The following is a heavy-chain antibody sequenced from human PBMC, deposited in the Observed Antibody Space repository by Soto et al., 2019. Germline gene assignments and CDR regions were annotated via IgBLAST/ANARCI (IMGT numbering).Heavy chain of an antibody. J-gene: IGHJ3*02. V-gene: IGHV3-23*01. CDR3: AKESPVNTVSFGFDAFDI. D-gene: IGHD4-4*01. CDR1: GLTFSNYA. Sequence: DVQLLESGGGLVQPGGSLRLSCAASGLTFSNYAMSWVRQAPGKGLEWVSTISGSGGSTYYAGSVKGRFTISRDNSKNTLFLQMNSLGAEDTAVYYCAKESPVNTVSFGFDAFDIWGQGTVVTVSS. CDR2: ISGSGGST.